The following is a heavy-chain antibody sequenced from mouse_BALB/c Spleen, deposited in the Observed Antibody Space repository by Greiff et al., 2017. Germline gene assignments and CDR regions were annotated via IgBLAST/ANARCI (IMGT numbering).Heavy chain of an antibody. CDR2: IRSKSNNYAT. D-gene: IGHD2-14*01. J-gene: IGHJ4*01. CDR1: GFTFNTYA. Sequence: EVHLVESGGGLVQPKGSLKLSCAASGFTFNTYAMNWVRQAPGKGLEWVARIRSKSNNYATYYADSVKDRFTISRDDSQSMLYLQMNKLKTEDTAMYYCVRHRYDAMDYWGQGTSVTVSS. V-gene: IGHV10-1*02. CDR3: VRHRYDAMDY.